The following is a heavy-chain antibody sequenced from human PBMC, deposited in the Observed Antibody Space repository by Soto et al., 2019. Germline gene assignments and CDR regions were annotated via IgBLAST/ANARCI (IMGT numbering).Heavy chain of an antibody. CDR1: GYSFTSYW. J-gene: IGHJ6*02. Sequence: GESLKISCKGSGYSFTSYWISWVRQMPGKGLEWMGRIDPSDSYTNYSPSFQGHVTISADKSISTAYLQWSSLKASDTAMYYCARRAVVVPAAKAYYYYGMDVCGQGTTVPVSS. V-gene: IGHV5-10-1*01. D-gene: IGHD2-2*01. CDR2: IDPSDSYT. CDR3: ARRAVVVPAAKAYYYYGMDV.